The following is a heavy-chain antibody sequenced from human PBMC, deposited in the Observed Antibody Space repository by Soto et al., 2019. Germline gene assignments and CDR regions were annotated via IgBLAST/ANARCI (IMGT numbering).Heavy chain of an antibody. Sequence: PGGSLRLSCAASGFTFSSYWMHWVRQAPGKGLVWVSRINSVGTSTSYADSVKGRFTISRDNAKNTLYLQMSSLRVEDTAVYYCANQRITMVRGARAPLYYFDYWGKGT. CDR1: GFTFSSYW. V-gene: IGHV3-74*01. CDR2: INSVGTST. CDR3: ANQRITMVRGARAPLYYFDY. D-gene: IGHD3-10*01. J-gene: IGHJ4*02.